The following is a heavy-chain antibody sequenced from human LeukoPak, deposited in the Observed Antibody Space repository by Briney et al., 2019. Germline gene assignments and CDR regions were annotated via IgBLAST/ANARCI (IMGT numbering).Heavy chain of an antibody. CDR1: GFTFSNYA. J-gene: IGHJ4*02. D-gene: IGHD6-13*01. CDR2: ISGSGGTT. V-gene: IGHV3-23*01. CDR3: AKGHHSSTSYGVDY. Sequence: GGSLRLSCIASGFTFSNYAMTWVRQAPGKGLEWVSSISGSGGTTYYADSVKGRFTISRDNSKNTLYLQRSSLRGEDTAVYYCAKGHHSSTSYGVDYWGQGTLVTVSS.